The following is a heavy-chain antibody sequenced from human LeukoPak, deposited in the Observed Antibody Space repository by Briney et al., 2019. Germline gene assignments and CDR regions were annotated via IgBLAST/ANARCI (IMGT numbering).Heavy chain of an antibody. CDR1: GFTFSSYA. CDR3: AKDTRVSLYYYDSSGYPPDAFDI. J-gene: IGHJ3*02. D-gene: IGHD3-22*01. V-gene: IGHV3-23*01. CDR2: ISGSGGST. Sequence: GGSLRLSCAASGFTFSSYAMSWVRQAPGKGLEWVSAISGSGGSTYYADSVKGRFTISRDNSKNTLYLQMNSLRAEDTAVYYCAKDTRVSLYYYDSSGYPPDAFDIWGQGTMVTVSS.